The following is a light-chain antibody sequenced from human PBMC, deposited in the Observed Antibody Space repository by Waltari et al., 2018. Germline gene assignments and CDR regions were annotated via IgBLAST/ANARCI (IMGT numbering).Light chain of an antibody. J-gene: IGKJ2*01. CDR2: KVS. CDR3: MQGTHWPYT. CDR1: QSLVHSDGNTY. V-gene: IGKV2-30*02. Sequence: EVVMTQSPLSLPVTLGQPASISCRSSQSLVHSDGNTYLNWFQQRPGQSPRRLIYKVSSRDSGVPDRVSGSGSGTDFTLKIRRVEAEDVGVYYCMQGTHWPYTCGQGTKLEIK.